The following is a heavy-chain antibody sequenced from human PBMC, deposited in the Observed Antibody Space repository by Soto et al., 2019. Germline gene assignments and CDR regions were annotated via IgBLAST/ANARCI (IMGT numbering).Heavy chain of an antibody. V-gene: IGHV3-23*04. CDR2: ISGSGDTT. CDR1: GFTFGTYA. D-gene: IGHD1-1*01. CDR3: AREGMDDRYFDL. Sequence: EVQLVESGGGLVQPGGSLRLSCAASGFTFGTYAMSWVRQAPGKGPEWISVISGSGDTTYYADSVKGRFTISRDNSKNTLYLQVNSLRAEDTAVYYCAREGMDDRYFDLWGRGTLVSVSS. J-gene: IGHJ2*01.